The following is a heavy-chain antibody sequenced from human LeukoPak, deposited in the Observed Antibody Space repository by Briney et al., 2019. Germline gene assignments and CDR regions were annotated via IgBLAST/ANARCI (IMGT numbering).Heavy chain of an antibody. V-gene: IGHV3-72*01. CDR2: TRSKANSYTT. Sequence: PGGSLRLSCAASGFTFSDHYMEWVRQAPGKGLEWVGRTRSKANSYTTEYAASVKGRFTISRDDSQNSLYMQMNNLKTEDTAVYYCARGSGSYFDYWGQGTLVTVSS. D-gene: IGHD3-3*01. CDR3: ARGSGSYFDY. CDR1: GFTFSDHY. J-gene: IGHJ4*02.